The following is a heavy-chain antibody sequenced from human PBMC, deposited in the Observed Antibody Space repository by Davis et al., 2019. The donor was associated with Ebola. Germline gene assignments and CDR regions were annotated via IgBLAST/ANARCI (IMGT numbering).Heavy chain of an antibody. V-gene: IGHV4-59*06. CDR3: ARDGAARPWFDP. D-gene: IGHD6-6*01. CDR2: IYYSGST. Sequence: SETLSLTCTVSGGSISSYYWSWIRQHPGKGLEWIGYIYYSGSTYYNPSLKSRVTISVDTSKNQFSLKVSSVTAADTAVYYCARDGAARPWFDPWGQGTPVTVSS. J-gene: IGHJ5*02. CDR1: GGSISSYY.